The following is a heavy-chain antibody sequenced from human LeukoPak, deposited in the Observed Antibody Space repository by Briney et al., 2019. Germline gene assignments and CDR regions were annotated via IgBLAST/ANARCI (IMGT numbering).Heavy chain of an antibody. D-gene: IGHD3-16*01. J-gene: IGHJ4*02. Sequence: GGSLRLSCSPSGFSLSNYWMHRVRQAPGKGLVWVSRINPDGSVTNHADSVKGRFTISRDNAKNTLYLQMNSLRVEDTAVYYCSRDTYGYEDHWGQGTLVTVSS. V-gene: IGHV3-74*01. CDR3: SRDTYGYEDH. CDR2: INPDGSVT. CDR1: GFSLSNYW.